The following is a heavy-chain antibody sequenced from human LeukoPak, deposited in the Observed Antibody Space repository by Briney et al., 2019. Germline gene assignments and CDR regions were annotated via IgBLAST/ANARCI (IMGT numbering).Heavy chain of an antibody. CDR3: AKDPFIVVAMPFDY. J-gene: IGHJ4*02. D-gene: IGHD2-2*01. CDR2: ITGGGITA. CDR1: GFTFRSYA. Sequence: GGSLRLSCAVSGFTFRSYAMSWVRQAPGKGLEWVASITGGGITAYYADSVKGRFTISRDNSKNTLYLQMNSLRAEDTAVYYCAKDPFIVVAMPFDYWGQGTLVTVSS. V-gene: IGHV3-23*01.